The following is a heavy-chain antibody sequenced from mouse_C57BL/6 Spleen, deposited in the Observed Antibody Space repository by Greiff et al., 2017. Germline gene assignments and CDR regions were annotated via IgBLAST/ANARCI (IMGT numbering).Heavy chain of an antibody. V-gene: IGHV1-61*01. Sequence: QVQLKQPGAELVRPGSSVKLSCKASGYTFTSYWMDWVKQRPGQGLEWIGNIYPSDSETHYNQKFKDKATLTVDKSSSTAYMQLSSLTSEDSAVYYCARERGTSYAMDYWGQGTSVTVSS. J-gene: IGHJ4*01. CDR2: IYPSDSET. D-gene: IGHD3-3*01. CDR3: ARERGTSYAMDY. CDR1: GYTFTSYW.